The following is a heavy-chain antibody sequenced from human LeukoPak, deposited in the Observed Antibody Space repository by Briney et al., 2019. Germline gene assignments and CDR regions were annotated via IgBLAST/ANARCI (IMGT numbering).Heavy chain of an antibody. Sequence: PGGSLRLSCAASGFMFTSYWMSWVRQAPGKGLEWVANINQDGSENSHVHSVKGRLTNSKDNANSALYLQMNRLRAEDTAVYYCAGRSIAVAGPVDYWGQGTLVTVSS. J-gene: IGHJ4*02. CDR1: GFMFTSYW. CDR2: INQDGSEN. D-gene: IGHD6-19*01. CDR3: AGRSIAVAGPVDY. V-gene: IGHV3-7*01.